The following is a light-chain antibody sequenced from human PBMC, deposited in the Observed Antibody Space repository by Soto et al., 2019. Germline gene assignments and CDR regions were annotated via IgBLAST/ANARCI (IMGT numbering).Light chain of an antibody. Sequence: EIVMTQSPATLSVSPGERATLSGRASQSVSSNLAWYQQKPGQAPRLIIYDTSTRATGVPARFSGSRSGTEFTLTINSLQSEDFAVYYCQRYNNWPLTFGGGTKVDI. CDR2: DTS. CDR3: QRYNNWPLT. J-gene: IGKJ4*01. V-gene: IGKV3-15*01. CDR1: QSVSSN.